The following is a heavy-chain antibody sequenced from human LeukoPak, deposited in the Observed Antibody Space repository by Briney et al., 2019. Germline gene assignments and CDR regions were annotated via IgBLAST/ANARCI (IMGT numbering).Heavy chain of an antibody. CDR2: ISGSGGST. Sequence: GGSLRLSCAASGFTFSSYAMSWVRQAPGRGLEWVSAISGSGGSTYYADSVKGRFTLSRDDSRNTVYLQLNNLRVEYTAIYYCANANWVSNADAVWWGQGTQVTVSS. V-gene: IGHV3-23*01. D-gene: IGHD1-1*01. CDR1: GFTFSSYA. CDR3: ANANWVSNADAVW. J-gene: IGHJ4*02.